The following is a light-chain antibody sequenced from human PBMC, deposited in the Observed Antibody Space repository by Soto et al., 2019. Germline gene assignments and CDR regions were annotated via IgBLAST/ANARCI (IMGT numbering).Light chain of an antibody. CDR1: KLGDKY. V-gene: IGLV3-1*01. CDR3: QAWDSSTVV. Sequence: SYELTQPPSVSVSPGQTANISCSGDKLGDKYVCWYQQKPGQSPVLVIYRDNKRPSGIPERFSGSNSGNTATLTISGTQAMDEADYYCQAWDSSTVVFGGGTKLTVL. J-gene: IGLJ2*01. CDR2: RDN.